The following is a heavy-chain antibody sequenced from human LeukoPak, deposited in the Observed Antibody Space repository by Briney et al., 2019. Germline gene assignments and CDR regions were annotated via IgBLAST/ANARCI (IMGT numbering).Heavy chain of an antibody. CDR1: GFNLNHYG. Sequence: GGSLRLSCVTSGFNLNHYGLTWVRQAPGKGLEWVSSISNFDDILYADSLKGRFTVSRGNDKNSLFLQMNSLRVEDTAVYYCARGGVSRMADKSTYDLWGQGTVILVSS. J-gene: IGHJ3*01. CDR2: ISNFDDI. CDR3: ARGGVSRMADKSTYDL. V-gene: IGHV3-21*06. D-gene: IGHD5/OR15-5a*01.